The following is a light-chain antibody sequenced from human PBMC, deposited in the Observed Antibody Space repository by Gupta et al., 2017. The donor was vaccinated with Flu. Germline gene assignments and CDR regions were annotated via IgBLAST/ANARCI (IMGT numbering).Light chain of an antibody. CDR3: QHYNKKPPT. CDR1: QDIGKY. Sequence: PSSLSASVGDRVTITCRASQDIGKYLAWLRQKPGKAPESLIFAASRLQNEVPSRFSGGGAGTEFTLTISSLQPEDLATYYCQHYNKKPPTFGQGTKVEIK. J-gene: IGKJ1*01. V-gene: IGKV1-16*01. CDR2: AAS.